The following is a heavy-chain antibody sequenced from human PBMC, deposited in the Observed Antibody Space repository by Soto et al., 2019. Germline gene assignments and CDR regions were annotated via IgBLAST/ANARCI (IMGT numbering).Heavy chain of an antibody. CDR1: GGSISSYGHY. CDR3: SSRTSRLATHYGLDV. Sequence: ASETLSLTCTVSGGSISSYGHYWGWIRQPPGKGLEWIGSGYYSGSTYYNPSLKSRVTISVDTSKKQFSLNLSSVTAADTAVYYCSSRTSRLATHYGLDVWGQGTTVTVSS. CDR2: GYYSGST. V-gene: IGHV4-39*01. D-gene: IGHD6-19*01. J-gene: IGHJ6*02.